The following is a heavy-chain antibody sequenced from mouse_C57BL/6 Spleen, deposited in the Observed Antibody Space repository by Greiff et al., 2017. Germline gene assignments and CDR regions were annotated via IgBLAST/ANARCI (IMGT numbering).Heavy chain of an antibody. V-gene: IGHV1-59*01. CDR2: IDPSDSYT. J-gene: IGHJ2*01. CDR1: GYTFTSYW. Sequence: QVQLQQPGAELVRPGTSVKLSCKASGYTFTSYWMHWVKQRPGQGLEWIGVIDPSDSYTNYNQKFKGKATLTVDTSSSTAYMQLSSLTSEDSAVYYCAREPLLYYSNYENYFDYWGQGTTLTVSS. D-gene: IGHD2-5*01. CDR3: AREPLLYYSNYENYFDY.